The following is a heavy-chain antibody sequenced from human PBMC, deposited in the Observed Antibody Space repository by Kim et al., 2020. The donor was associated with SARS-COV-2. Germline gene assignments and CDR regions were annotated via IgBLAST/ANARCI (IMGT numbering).Heavy chain of an antibody. CDR1: GYTFTSYY. V-gene: IGHV1-46*01. J-gene: IGHJ3*02. CDR3: ARDRITMVRGAIVRAFDI. CDR2: INPSGGST. D-gene: IGHD3-10*01. Sequence: ASVKVSCKASGYTFTSYYMHWVRQAPGQGLEWMGIINPSGGSTSYAQKFQGRVTMTRDTSTSTVYMELSSLRSEDTAVYYCARDRITMVRGAIVRAFDIWGQGTMVTVSS.